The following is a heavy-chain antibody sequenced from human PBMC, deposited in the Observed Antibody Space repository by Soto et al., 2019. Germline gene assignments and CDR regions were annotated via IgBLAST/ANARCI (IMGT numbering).Heavy chain of an antibody. CDR3: ARDSLYYGSGSYYKVSDY. V-gene: IGHV3-66*01. CDR1: GFTFSSYA. J-gene: IGHJ4*02. CDR2: IYSNGNT. Sequence: PGGSLRLSCAASGFTFSSYAMSWVRQAPGKGLEWVSTIYSNGNTYSADSVKGRFTISRDSSKNTLYLQMDNLRADDTAVYFCARDSLYYGSGSYYKVSDYWGQGTLVTVSS. D-gene: IGHD3-10*01.